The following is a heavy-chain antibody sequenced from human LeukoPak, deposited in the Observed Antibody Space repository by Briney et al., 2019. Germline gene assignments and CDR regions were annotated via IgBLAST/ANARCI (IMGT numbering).Heavy chain of an antibody. V-gene: IGHV3-74*01. CDR2: INDDGRYT. D-gene: IGHD1-1*01. J-gene: IGHJ4*02. Sequence: GGSLRLSCAASGFTFSSYSMNWVRQAPGKGLVWVSRINDDGRYTVYADSVKGRFTISRDNSKNTLYLQMNSLRAEDTAVYYCTKRPFSGYFDYWGQGTLVTVSS. CDR1: GFTFSSYS. CDR3: TKRPFSGYFDY.